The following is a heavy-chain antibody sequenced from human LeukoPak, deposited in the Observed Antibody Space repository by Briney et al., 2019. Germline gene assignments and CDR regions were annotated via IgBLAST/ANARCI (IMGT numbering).Heavy chain of an antibody. CDR1: NYSISNSLY. Sequence: SETLPLTCSGSNYSISNSLYWGWLRQPPGKGLEWIGSIYRSGSTFYNPSLKSRVTISLDTSNNQFSLKLSSVTAADTAVYFCARGTYGYYMDVWGKGTTVTVSS. CDR3: ARGTYGYYMDV. V-gene: IGHV4-38-2*02. D-gene: IGHD4-17*01. J-gene: IGHJ6*03. CDR2: IYRSGST.